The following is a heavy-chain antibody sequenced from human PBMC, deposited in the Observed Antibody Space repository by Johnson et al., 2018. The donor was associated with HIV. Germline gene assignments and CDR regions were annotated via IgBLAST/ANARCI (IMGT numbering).Heavy chain of an antibody. J-gene: IGHJ3*02. CDR2: IRYDGSNK. Sequence: QVQLVESGGGVVQPGGSLRLSCAASGFTFSSYGMHWVRQAPGKGLEWVAFIRYDGSNKYYADSVKGRFTISRDNSKNTLYLQMNSLRAEDTAVYYCARVATHAFDIWGQGTMVTVSS. D-gene: IGHD1-26*01. CDR1: GFTFSSYG. CDR3: ARVATHAFDI. V-gene: IGHV3-30*02.